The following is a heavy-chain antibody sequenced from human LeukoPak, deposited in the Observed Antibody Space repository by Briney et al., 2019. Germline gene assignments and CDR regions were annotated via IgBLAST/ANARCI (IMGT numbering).Heavy chain of an antibody. CDR3: AKASTYSSSGGLIDN. Sequence: GGSLRLSCAASGFTFDDHAMHWVRQAPGKGLEWVSGISWNSGSIGYADSVKGRYTISRDNAKNSLYLQMNSLRAEDTAFYYCAKASTYSSSGGLIDNWGQGTLVTVSS. CDR1: GFTFDDHA. CDR2: ISWNSGSI. J-gene: IGHJ4*02. V-gene: IGHV3-9*01. D-gene: IGHD6-6*01.